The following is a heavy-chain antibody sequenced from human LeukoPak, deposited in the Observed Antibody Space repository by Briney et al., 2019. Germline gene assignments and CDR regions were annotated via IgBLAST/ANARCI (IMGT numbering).Heavy chain of an antibody. CDR1: GGSISSGYY. CDR3: ARPRSLYGDYVD. Sequence: SETLSLTCTVSGGSISSGYYWGWIRQPPGKGLEWIGSIYHSGSTYYNPSLKSRVTISVDTSKNQFSLKLSSVTAADTAVYYCARPRSLYGDYVDWGQGTLVTVSS. J-gene: IGHJ4*02. CDR2: IYHSGST. V-gene: IGHV4-38-2*02. D-gene: IGHD4-17*01.